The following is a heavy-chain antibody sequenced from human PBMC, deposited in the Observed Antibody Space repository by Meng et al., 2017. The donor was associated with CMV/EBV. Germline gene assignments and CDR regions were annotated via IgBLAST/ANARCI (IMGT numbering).Heavy chain of an antibody. CDR2: ISYSGDT. CDR3: ARSPGFWSLDY. D-gene: IGHD2-8*02. V-gene: IGHV4-4*01. Sequence: TGAVSGDSISRKLWWSWVRQPPGKGLEWIGEISYSGDTKYNPSLQSRATISSDTTNNRFSLRLNSVTAADTGVYFCARSPGFWSLDYWGRGTLVTVSS. J-gene: IGHJ4*02. CDR1: GDSISRKLW.